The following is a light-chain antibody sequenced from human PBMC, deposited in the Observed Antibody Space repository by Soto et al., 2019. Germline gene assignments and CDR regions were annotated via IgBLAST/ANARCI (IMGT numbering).Light chain of an antibody. J-gene: IGKJ1*01. CDR2: DVS. Sequence: IVLTQSPATLSLSPGKRATLSCRASQNISNYLIWYQQKPGQAPRLLIYDVSNRATGIPARFSGSGSGTDFTLTISSLEPEEFAVYYCEERSNWPRTVGDGSKVAIK. CDR1: QNISNY. CDR3: EERSNWPRT. V-gene: IGKV3-11*01.